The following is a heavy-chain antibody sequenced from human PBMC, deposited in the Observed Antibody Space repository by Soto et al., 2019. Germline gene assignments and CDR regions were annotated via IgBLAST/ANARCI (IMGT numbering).Heavy chain of an antibody. D-gene: IGHD3-9*01. CDR3: AKVLSPNRRASYYYYYGMNV. CDR1: GFTFSSYA. Sequence: GGSLRLSCAASGFTFSSYAMSWVRQAPGKGLEWVSAISGSGGSTYYADSVKGRFTISRDNSKNTLYLQMNSLRAEDTAVYYCAKVLSPNRRASYYYYYGMNVWGQGTTVTVSS. CDR2: ISGSGGST. J-gene: IGHJ6*02. V-gene: IGHV3-23*01.